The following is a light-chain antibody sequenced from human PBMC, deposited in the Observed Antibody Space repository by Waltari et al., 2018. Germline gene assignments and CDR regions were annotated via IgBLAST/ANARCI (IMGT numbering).Light chain of an antibody. J-gene: IGLJ1*01. CDR1: SSDVGGYNY. CDR2: DVS. Sequence: QSALTQPRSVSGSPGQSVTISCTGTSSDVGGYNYVSWYQQHPGKAPKLMIYDVSKRPSGVPDRFYGSKSGNTASLTISGLQAEDEADYYCCSYAGSYTFPYVFGTGTKVTVL. CDR3: CSYAGSYTFPYV. V-gene: IGLV2-11*01.